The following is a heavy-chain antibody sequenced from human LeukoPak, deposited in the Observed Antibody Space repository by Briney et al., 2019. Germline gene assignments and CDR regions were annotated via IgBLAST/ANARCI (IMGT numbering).Heavy chain of an antibody. J-gene: IGHJ3*01. CDR3: ASSRWDAFDF. CDR2: IYYSGST. D-gene: IGHD6-13*01. Sequence: SETLSLTCTVSGGSISSYYWSWIRQPPGKGLEWIGYIYYSGSTNYNPSLKSRVTISVDTSKNQFSLKLSSVTAADTAVYYCASSRWDAFDFWGQGTMVTVSS. V-gene: IGHV4-59*08. CDR1: GGSISSYY.